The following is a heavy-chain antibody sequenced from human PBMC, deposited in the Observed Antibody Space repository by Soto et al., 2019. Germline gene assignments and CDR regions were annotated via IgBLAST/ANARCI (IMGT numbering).Heavy chain of an antibody. Sequence: EVQLVESGGGLVQPGGSLKLSCAASGFTFSASAMHWVRQASGKGLEWVGRIRSKANSYATAYAASVKGRFTISRDDSKNTAYLQMNSLKTEDTAVYYCTRPSFGGVICLYGMDVWGQGTTVTVSS. CDR1: GFTFSASA. CDR2: IRSKANSYAT. CDR3: TRPSFGGVICLYGMDV. V-gene: IGHV3-73*02. D-gene: IGHD3-16*02. J-gene: IGHJ6*02.